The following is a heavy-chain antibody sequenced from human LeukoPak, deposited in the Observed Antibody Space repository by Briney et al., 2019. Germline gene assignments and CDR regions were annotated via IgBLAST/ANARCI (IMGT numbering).Heavy chain of an antibody. CDR1: GGSFSGYY. D-gene: IGHD3-22*01. CDR2: INHSGST. CDR3: ARGANYYDSSGYYIAAGFDY. V-gene: IGHV4-34*01. J-gene: IGHJ4*02. Sequence: SETLSLTCAVYGGSFSGYYWSWIRQPPGKGLEWIGEINHSGSTNYNPSLKGRVTISVDTSKNQFSLKLSSVTAADTAVYYCARGANYYDSSGYYIAAGFDYWGQGTLVTVSS.